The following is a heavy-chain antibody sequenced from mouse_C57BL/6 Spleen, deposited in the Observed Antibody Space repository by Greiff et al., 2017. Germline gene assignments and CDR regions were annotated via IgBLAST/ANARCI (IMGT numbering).Heavy chain of an antibody. CDR3: ARLIYYGNYGEGYYFDY. V-gene: IGHV5-16*01. CDR1: GFTFSDYY. J-gene: IGHJ2*01. CDR2: INYDGSST. D-gene: IGHD2-1*01. Sequence: EVKVVESEGGLVQPGSSMKLSCTASGFTFSDYYMAWVRQVPEKGLEWVANINYDGSSTYYLDSLKSRFIISRDNAKNILYLQMSSLKSEDTATYYCARLIYYGNYGEGYYFDYGGKGTTLTVSS.